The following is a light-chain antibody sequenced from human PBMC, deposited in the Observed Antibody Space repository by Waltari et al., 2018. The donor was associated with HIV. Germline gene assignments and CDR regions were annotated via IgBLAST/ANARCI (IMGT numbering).Light chain of an antibody. CDR2: AAS. CDR3: QQTYSAPET. CDR1: QSINRY. J-gene: IGKJ2*01. Sequence: DIQMTQSPSSLSASVGDRVAITCRSSQSINRYLNWYQQKPGNAPKLLIYAASSLQSGVPSRFSGSGSGTDFTLTISSLQPEDFTTYYCQQTYSAPETFGQGTKLEIK. V-gene: IGKV1-39*01.